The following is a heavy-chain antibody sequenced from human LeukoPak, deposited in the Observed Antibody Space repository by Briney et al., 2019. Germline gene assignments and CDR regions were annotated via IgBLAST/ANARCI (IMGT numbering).Heavy chain of an antibody. V-gene: IGHV3-48*04. J-gene: IGHJ4*02. CDR1: GFTFSSYS. Sequence: GGSLRLSCAASGFTFSSYSIDWVRQAPGKGLEWLSYISSSSSTIYYADSVKGRFAISRDNAKNSVYLQMNSLRAEDTAVYYCARVWSSGYTKDYWGQGNLVTVSS. CDR3: ARVWSSGYTKDY. D-gene: IGHD3-22*01. CDR2: ISSSSSTI.